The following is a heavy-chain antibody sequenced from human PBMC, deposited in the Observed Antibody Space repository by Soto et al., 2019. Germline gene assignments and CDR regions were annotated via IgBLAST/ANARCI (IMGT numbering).Heavy chain of an antibody. Sequence: QVQLVESGGGVVQPGRSLRLSCAASGFTFSSYGMHGVRQAPGKGLEWVAVIWYDGSNKYYADSVKGRFTISRDNSKNTLYLQMNSLRAEDTAVYYCARVSVYDDAPFDYWGKGTLVTVSS. J-gene: IGHJ4*02. CDR2: IWYDGSNK. CDR3: ARVSVYDDAPFDY. D-gene: IGHD5-12*01. CDR1: GFTFSSYG. V-gene: IGHV3-33*01.